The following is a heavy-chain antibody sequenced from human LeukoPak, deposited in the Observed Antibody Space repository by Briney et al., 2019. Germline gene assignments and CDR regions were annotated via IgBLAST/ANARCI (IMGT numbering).Heavy chain of an antibody. CDR3: AKGDLITIFGVASDY. CDR2: ISGSGGST. J-gene: IGHJ4*02. V-gene: IGHV3-23*01. Sequence: GGSLRLSCAASGFTFSSYAMSWVRQAPGKGLEWVSAISGSGGSTYYADSVKGRFTISRDNSKNTLYLQTNSLRAEDTAVYYCAKGDLITIFGVASDYWGQGTLVTVSS. CDR1: GFTFSSYA. D-gene: IGHD3-3*01.